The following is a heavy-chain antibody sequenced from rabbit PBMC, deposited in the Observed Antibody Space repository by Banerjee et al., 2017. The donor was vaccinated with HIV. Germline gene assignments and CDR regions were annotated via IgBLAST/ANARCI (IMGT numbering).Heavy chain of an antibody. CDR2: IAGSSSGFT. J-gene: IGHJ6*01. CDR3: ARDAASSFSSYGMDL. V-gene: IGHV1S45*01. CDR1: GVSFSSSDY. Sequence: QEQLEESGGGLVKPEGSLTLTCKASGVSFSSSDYMCWVRQAPGKGLEWISCIAGSSSGFTYSATWAKGRFTISKTSSTTVTLQMTSLTAADTATYFCARDAASSFSSYGMDLWGPGTLVTVS. D-gene: IGHD8-1*01.